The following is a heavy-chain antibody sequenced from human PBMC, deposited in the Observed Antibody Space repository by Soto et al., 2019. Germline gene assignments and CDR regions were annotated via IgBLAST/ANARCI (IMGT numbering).Heavy chain of an antibody. CDR1: GGSFSGYY. CDR3: ARGRPPYYYCSGSYYLSYYYYYGMDV. J-gene: IGHJ6*02. Sequence: SETLSLTCAVYGGSFSGYYWSWIRQPPGKGLEWIGEINHSGSTNYNPSLKSRVTISVDTSKNQFSLKLSSVTAAETAVYYCARGRPPYYYCSGSYYLSYYYYYGMDVWGQGTTVTVSS. D-gene: IGHD3-10*01. CDR2: INHSGST. V-gene: IGHV4-34*01.